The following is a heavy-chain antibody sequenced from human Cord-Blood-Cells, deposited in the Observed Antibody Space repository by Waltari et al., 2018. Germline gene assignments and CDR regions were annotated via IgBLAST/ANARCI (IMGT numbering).Heavy chain of an antibody. Sequence: QVQLQESGPGLVKPSETLSLTCTVSGGSISSYYWSWIRQPPGKGLEWIGYIYYSGSTTYNPSLKGRVAISVDTSKNQFSLKLSSVTAADTAVYYCARHRGAAAGSLVRWFDPWGQGTLVTVSS. J-gene: IGHJ5*02. CDR3: ARHRGAAAGSLVRWFDP. V-gene: IGHV4-59*08. CDR1: GGSISSYY. D-gene: IGHD6-13*01. CDR2: IYYSGST.